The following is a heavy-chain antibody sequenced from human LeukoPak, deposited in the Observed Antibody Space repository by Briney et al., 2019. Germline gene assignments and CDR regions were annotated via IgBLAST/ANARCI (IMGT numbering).Heavy chain of an antibody. J-gene: IGHJ6*03. CDR1: GFTFSSYS. CDR3: ARGVRDLYYYYYYMDV. Sequence: PGGSLRLSCAASGFTFSSYSMNWVRQAPGKGLEWVSSISSSSSYIYYADSVKGRFTISRDNAKNSLYLQMNSLRAEDTAVYYCARGVRDLYYYYYYMDVWGKGTTVTVSS. CDR2: ISSSSSYI. V-gene: IGHV3-21*01. D-gene: IGHD2-21*02.